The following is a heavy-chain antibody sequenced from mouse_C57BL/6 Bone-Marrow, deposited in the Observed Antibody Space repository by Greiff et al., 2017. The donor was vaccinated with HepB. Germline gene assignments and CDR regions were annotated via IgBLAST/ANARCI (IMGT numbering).Heavy chain of an antibody. CDR1: GYTFTSYW. CDR3: ARPLYYYGSSYYAMDY. J-gene: IGHJ4*01. CDR2: IHPNSGST. Sequence: QVQLQQPGAELVKPGASVKLSCKASGYTFTSYWMHWVKQRPGQGLEWIGMIHPNSGSTNYNEKFKSKATLTVDKSSSTAYMPISSLTSEDSAVYYCARPLYYYGSSYYAMDYWGQGTSVTVSS. V-gene: IGHV1-64*01. D-gene: IGHD1-1*01.